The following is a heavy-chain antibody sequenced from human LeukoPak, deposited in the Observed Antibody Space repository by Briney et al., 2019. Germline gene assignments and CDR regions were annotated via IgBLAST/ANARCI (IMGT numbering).Heavy chain of an antibody. J-gene: IGHJ4*02. D-gene: IGHD1-26*01. V-gene: IGHV1-69*13. CDR1: GGTFSSYG. Sequence: PSVKVSCKASGGTFSSYGISWVRQAPGQGLEWMGGIIPIFGTANYAQKFQGRVTITADESTSTAYMELSSLRSEDTAVYCCSVGVGAFDYWGQGTLVTVSS. CDR2: IIPIFGTA. CDR3: SVGVGAFDY.